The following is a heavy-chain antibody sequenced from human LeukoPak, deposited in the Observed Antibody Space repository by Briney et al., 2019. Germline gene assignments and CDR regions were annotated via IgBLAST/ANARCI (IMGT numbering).Heavy chain of an antibody. D-gene: IGHD5-18*01. Sequence: GRSLRLFCAASGFTFSSYGMHWVRQAPGKGLEWVAVIWYDGSNKYYADSVKGRFTISRDNSKNTLYLQMNSLRAEDTAVYYCARDSRIQLWLGYYGMDVWGQGTTVTVSS. V-gene: IGHV3-33*01. CDR1: GFTFSSYG. J-gene: IGHJ6*02. CDR3: ARDSRIQLWLGYYGMDV. CDR2: IWYDGSNK.